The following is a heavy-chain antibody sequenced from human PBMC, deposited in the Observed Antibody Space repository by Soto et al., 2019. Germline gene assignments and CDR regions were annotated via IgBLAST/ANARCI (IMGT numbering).Heavy chain of an antibody. V-gene: IGHV4-31*03. CDR1: GGSISSSAYY. Sequence: PSWRLSLTCTLSGGSISSSAYYLSWIRQHPGKGLEWIGYISHSGSTYYNPSLKSRVIISVDTSKNQFSLSLTSVTAADTAVYYCAREYTYGSNFFDCWGQGALVTVSS. CDR3: AREYTYGSNFFDC. CDR2: ISHSGST. D-gene: IGHD5-18*01. J-gene: IGHJ4*02.